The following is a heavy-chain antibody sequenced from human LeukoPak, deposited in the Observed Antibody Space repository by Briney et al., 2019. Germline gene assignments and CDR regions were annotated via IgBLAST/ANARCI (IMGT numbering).Heavy chain of an antibody. V-gene: IGHV3-30*18. CDR1: GFTFSTYG. Sequence: GGSLRLSCAVSGFTFSTYGMHWVRQAPGKGLEWVAVILYDGSNRQYADSVKGRFTISRDNSKNTLYLQMNSLRVEDTAVYYCAKVRGNVGSSYFPDYWGQGTLVTVSS. CDR3: AKVRGNVGSSYFPDY. D-gene: IGHD3-22*01. J-gene: IGHJ4*02. CDR2: ILYDGSNR.